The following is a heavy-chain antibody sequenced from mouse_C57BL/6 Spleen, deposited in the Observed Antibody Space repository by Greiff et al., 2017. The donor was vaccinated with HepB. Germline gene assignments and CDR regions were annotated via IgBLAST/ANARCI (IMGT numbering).Heavy chain of an antibody. V-gene: IGHV6-3*01. Sequence: EVQLQESGGGLVQPGGSMKLSCVASGFTFSNYWMNWVRQSPEKGLEWVAQIRLKSDNYATHYAESVKGRFTISRDDSKSSVYLQMNNLRAEDTGIYYCTELGRGWFAYWGQGTLVTVSA. J-gene: IGHJ3*01. CDR1: GFTFSNYW. CDR2: IRLKSDNYAT. CDR3: TELGRGWFAY. D-gene: IGHD4-1*01.